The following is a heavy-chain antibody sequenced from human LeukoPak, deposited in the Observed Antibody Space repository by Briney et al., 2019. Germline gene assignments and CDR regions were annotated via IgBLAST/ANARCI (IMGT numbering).Heavy chain of an antibody. Sequence: SETLSLTCTVSGTSVTNYYWSWIRKPPGKGLERIGYINYHGSTDYNPSLKSRVSMSVDTSKNQFSLKVRSVTAADTAVYYCAKTRGYIYGFEVYWFDSWGQGTLVTVSS. CDR3: AKTRGYIYGFEVYWFDS. CDR1: GTSVTNYY. V-gene: IGHV4-59*02. D-gene: IGHD5-18*01. CDR2: INYHGST. J-gene: IGHJ5*01.